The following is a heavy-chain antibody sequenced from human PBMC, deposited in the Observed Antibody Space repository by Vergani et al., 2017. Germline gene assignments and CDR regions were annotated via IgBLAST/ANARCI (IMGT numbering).Heavy chain of an antibody. J-gene: IGHJ4*02. Sequence: QVQLQESGPGLVKPSETLSLTCTVSGGSISSYYWSWIRQPPGTGLEWIGYIYYSGSTNYNPSLKSRVTISVDTSKNQFSLKLSSVTAADTAVYYCAGKTSAYDILTGYYHTHPFDYWGQGTLVTVSS. V-gene: IGHV4-59*01. CDR2: IYYSGST. CDR1: GGSISSYY. D-gene: IGHD3-9*01. CDR3: AGKTSAYDILTGYYHTHPFDY.